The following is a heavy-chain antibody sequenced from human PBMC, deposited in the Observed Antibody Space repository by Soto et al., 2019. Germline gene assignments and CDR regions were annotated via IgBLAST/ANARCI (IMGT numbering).Heavy chain of an antibody. CDR3: ARVKLELRITHYYYYMDV. J-gene: IGHJ6*03. D-gene: IGHD1-7*01. CDR2: ISAYNGNT. V-gene: IGHV1-18*01. Sequence: ASVTVSCKPSGYTFTSYGISWVRQDPGQGLEWMGWISAYNGNTNYAQKLQGRVTMTTDTSTSTAYMELRSLRSDDTAVYYCARVKLELRITHYYYYMDVWGKGTTVTVSS. CDR1: GYTFTSYG.